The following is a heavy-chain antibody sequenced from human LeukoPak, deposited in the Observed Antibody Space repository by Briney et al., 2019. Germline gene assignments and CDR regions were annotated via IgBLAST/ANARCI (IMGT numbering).Heavy chain of an antibody. V-gene: IGHV1-18*01. CDR1: GYTFTSYG. J-gene: IGHJ4*02. Sequence: ASVKVSCKASGYTFTSYGISLVREAHGQGLEWMGWITAYNGNTNYAQKLQGRVTMTTDTSTSTAYMELRSLRSDDTAVYYCARMDSSGLDYWGQGTLVTVSS. D-gene: IGHD3-22*01. CDR3: ARMDSSGLDY. CDR2: ITAYNGNT.